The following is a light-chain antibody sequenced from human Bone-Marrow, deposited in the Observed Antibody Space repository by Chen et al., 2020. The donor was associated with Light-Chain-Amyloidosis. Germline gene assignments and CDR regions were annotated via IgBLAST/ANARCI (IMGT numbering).Light chain of an antibody. CDR2: RDT. Sequence: SYELTQPPSVSVSPGQTARITCSGDDLPTKYAYWYQQKPGQAPVLVIHRDTERPSVISERFSGSSSGTTATLTISRVQAEDDSDYHCQSADSSCTYEVIFGGGTKLTVL. CDR3: QSADSSCTYEVI. CDR1: DLPTKY. J-gene: IGLJ2*01. V-gene: IGLV3-25*03.